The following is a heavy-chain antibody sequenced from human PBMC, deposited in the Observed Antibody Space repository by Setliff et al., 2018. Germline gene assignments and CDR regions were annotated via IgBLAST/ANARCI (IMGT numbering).Heavy chain of an antibody. D-gene: IGHD3-22*01. Sequence: GASVKVSCKASGYTFTSYDINWVRQATGQGLEWMGWMNPNSGNTGYAQKFQGRVTMTRNTSISTAYMELSSLRSEDTAVYYCARGLTYYYDSSVRFLDAFDIWGQRTMVTVSS. CDR3: ARGLTYYYDSSVRFLDAFDI. V-gene: IGHV1-8*01. CDR1: GYTFTSYD. J-gene: IGHJ3*02. CDR2: MNPNSGNT.